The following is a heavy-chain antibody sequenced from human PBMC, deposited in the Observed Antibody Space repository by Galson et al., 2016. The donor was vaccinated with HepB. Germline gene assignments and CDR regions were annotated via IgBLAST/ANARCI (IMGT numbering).Heavy chain of an antibody. CDR3: ARGTVDKPGMDV. CDR1: GFTLSSYW. D-gene: IGHD1-7*01. CDR2: INGDGSYT. Sequence: SLRLSCAASGFTLSSYWMHWVRQAPGKGLVWVSRINGDGSYTSYADSVKGRFTNSRDNAKNTLYLQMNSLRAEDTAVYYCARGTVDKPGMDVWGQGTTVTVSS. V-gene: IGHV3-74*01. J-gene: IGHJ6*02.